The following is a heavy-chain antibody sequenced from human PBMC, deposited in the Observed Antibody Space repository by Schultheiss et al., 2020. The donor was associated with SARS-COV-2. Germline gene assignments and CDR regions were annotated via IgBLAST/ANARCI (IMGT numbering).Heavy chain of an antibody. V-gene: IGHV4-38-2*02. CDR3: ARDIRFLEWFPYYYYYYMDV. Sequence: SETLSLTCAVSGYGISSGYYWDWIRQSPGKGLEWIGSIYYSGSTYYNPSLKSRVTISVDTSKNQFSLKLSSVTAADTAVYYCARDIRFLEWFPYYYYYYMDVWGKGTTVTVSS. CDR1: GYGISSGYY. D-gene: IGHD3-3*01. J-gene: IGHJ6*03. CDR2: IYYSGST.